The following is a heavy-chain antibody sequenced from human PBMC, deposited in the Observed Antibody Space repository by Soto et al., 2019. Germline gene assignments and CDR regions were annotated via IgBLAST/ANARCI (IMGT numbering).Heavy chain of an antibody. CDR3: VRDQDSSTWYIYPIDY. V-gene: IGHV3-23*01. D-gene: IGHD6-13*01. CDR1: GFTFSSYA. Sequence: VQLLESGGDLVQPGGSLRLSCAASGFTFSSYAMSWVRQAPGKGLEWVLGISGSGGSTFYADSVKGRFTISRDNSKNTLFLQMNSLRADDTAVYYCVRDQDSSTWYIYPIDYWGQGTLVTVSS. CDR2: ISGSGGST. J-gene: IGHJ4*02.